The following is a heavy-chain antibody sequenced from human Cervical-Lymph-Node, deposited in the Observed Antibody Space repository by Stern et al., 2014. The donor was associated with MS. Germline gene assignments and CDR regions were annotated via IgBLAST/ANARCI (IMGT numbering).Heavy chain of an antibody. V-gene: IGHV1-18*01. CDR2: ISGYNGHT. CDR1: GYTFTSFG. J-gene: IGHJ6*02. Sequence: VQLVESGPEVKKPGASVKVSCKSFGYTFTSFGISWVRRAPGQGLEWMGWISGYNGHTKYLQTFQGRVTLTTDTSTSTAHMDLTSLRSDDTAMYYCARGPYCSSTSCYTNGYYFYGMDVWGQGTTVTVS. CDR3: ARGPYCSSTSCYTNGYYFYGMDV. D-gene: IGHD2-2*02.